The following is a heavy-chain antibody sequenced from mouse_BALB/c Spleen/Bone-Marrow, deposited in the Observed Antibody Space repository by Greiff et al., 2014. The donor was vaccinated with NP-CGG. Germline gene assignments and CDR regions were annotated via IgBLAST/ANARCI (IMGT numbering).Heavy chain of an antibody. CDR1: GFNIKDTY. CDR3: ARYYYGSSYFAY. V-gene: IGHV14-3*02. J-gene: IGHJ3*01. Sequence: EVQLQQSGAELVKPGASVKLSCTASGFNIKDTYMHWVKQRPEQGLEWIGRIDPANGNTKYDPKFQGKATITADTSSNTAYLQLSSLTSEDTAVYYCARYYYGSSYFAYGGQGTLVTVSA. CDR2: IDPANGNT. D-gene: IGHD1-1*01.